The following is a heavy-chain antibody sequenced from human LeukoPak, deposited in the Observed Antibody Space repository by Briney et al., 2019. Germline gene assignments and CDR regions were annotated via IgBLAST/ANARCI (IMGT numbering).Heavy chain of an antibody. J-gene: IGHJ4*02. CDR3: ARTADDSSGYYYSVFDY. D-gene: IGHD3-22*01. Sequence: PSETLSLTCTVSGYSISGGYYWGWIRQPPGKGLEWIGSIYHSGSTYYNPSLKSRVTISVDTSKNQFSLKLSSVTAADTAVYYCARTADDSSGYYYSVFDYWGQGTLVTVSS. V-gene: IGHV4-38-2*02. CDR2: IYHSGST. CDR1: GYSISGGYY.